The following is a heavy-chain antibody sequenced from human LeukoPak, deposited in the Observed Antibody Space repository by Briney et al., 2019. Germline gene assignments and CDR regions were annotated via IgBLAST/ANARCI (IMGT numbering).Heavy chain of an antibody. J-gene: IGHJ5*02. D-gene: IGHD6-6*01. CDR3: ARLGVRYSTSSWWFDP. CDR1: GGSISSGGYY. CDR2: IYYSGST. Sequence: PSETLSLTCTVSGGSISSGGYYWSWIRQPPGKGLEWIGCIYYSGSTNYSPSLKSRVTISVDTSKNQFSLKLSSVTAADTAVYYCARLGVRYSTSSWWFDPWGQGTLVTVSS. V-gene: IGHV4-61*08.